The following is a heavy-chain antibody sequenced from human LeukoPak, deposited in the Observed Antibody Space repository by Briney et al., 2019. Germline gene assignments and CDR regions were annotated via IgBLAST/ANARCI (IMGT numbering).Heavy chain of an antibody. V-gene: IGHV6-1*01. D-gene: IGHD6-13*01. J-gene: IGHJ6*02. CDR1: GDSVSSNSAA. CDR3: ARAPGSSWAAFGMDV. Sequence: SQTLSLTCAISGDSVSSNSAAWSWIRQSPSRGLEWLGRTYYRSKWYNDYAVSVKSRITINPDTSKNHFSLQLNSVTPEDTAVYYCARAPGSSWAAFGMDVWGQGTTVTVS. CDR2: TYYRSKWYN.